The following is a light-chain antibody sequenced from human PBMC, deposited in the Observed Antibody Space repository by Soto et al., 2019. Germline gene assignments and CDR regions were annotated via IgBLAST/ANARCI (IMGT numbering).Light chain of an antibody. CDR3: QHYNKWPPMYT. Sequence: EIVMTQSPATLSVSPGGRATLSCRASQSVSSSYLAWYQQKPGQAPRLLIYGASSRATGIPARFSGSGSGTEFTLTISSLQSDDLAIYYCQHYNKWPPMYTFGQGTRLEI. J-gene: IGKJ5*01. CDR1: QSVSSSY. CDR2: GAS. V-gene: IGKV3-15*01.